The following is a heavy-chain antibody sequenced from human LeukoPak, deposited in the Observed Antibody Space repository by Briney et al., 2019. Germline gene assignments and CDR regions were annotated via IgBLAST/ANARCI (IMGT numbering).Heavy chain of an antibody. CDR3: ASFRNYYGSGSYYRRPYFDY. CDR1: GYSISSGYY. Sequence: SETLSLTCTVSGYSISSGYYCGWIRQPPGKGLEWIGSIYHSGSTYYNPSLKSRVTISVDTSKNQFSLKLSSVTAADTAVYYCASFRNYYGSGSYYRRPYFDYWGQGTLVTVSS. D-gene: IGHD3-10*01. J-gene: IGHJ4*02. V-gene: IGHV4-38-2*02. CDR2: IYHSGST.